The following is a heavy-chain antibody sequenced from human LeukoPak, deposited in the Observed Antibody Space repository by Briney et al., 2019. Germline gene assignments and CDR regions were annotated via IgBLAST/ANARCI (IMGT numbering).Heavy chain of an antibody. V-gene: IGHV5-51*01. CDR2: IYPDDSDT. CDR3: ARQRGSYYSAFDI. CDR1: GYSFTTYW. J-gene: IGHJ3*02. D-gene: IGHD1-26*01. Sequence: GESLKISCKVSGYSFTTYWIAWVRQMPGKGLEWMGIIYPDDSDTRYSPSFQGQVTISADKSISTAYLQWSSLKASDTGMYYCARQRGSYYSAFDIWGQGTMVTVSS.